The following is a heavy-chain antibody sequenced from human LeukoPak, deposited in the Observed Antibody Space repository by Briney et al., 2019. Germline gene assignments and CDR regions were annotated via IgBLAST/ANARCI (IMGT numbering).Heavy chain of an antibody. CDR3: AKPRSPGGRGAITERLTFAY. CDR1: GFTFSSYA. CDR2: ISGSGGST. Sequence: GGSLRLSCAASGFTFSSYAMSWVRQAPGKGLEWVSAISGSGGSTYYADSVKGRFTISRDNSKNTLYLQMNSLRAEETAVYYFAKPRSPGGRGAITERLTFAYWGQGTLVTVSS. D-gene: IGHD3-10*01. V-gene: IGHV3-23*01. J-gene: IGHJ4*02.